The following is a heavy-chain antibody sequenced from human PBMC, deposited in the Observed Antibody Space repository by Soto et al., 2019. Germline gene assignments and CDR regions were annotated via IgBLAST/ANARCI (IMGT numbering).Heavy chain of an antibody. CDR1: GYTFTSYA. V-gene: IGHV1-3*01. CDR2: INAGNGNT. D-gene: IGHD2-15*01. CDR3: AREGYCSGGSCLDAFDI. J-gene: IGHJ3*02. Sequence: ASVKVSCKASGYTFTSYAMHWVRQAPGQRLEWMGWINAGNGNTKYSQKFLGRVTITRDTSASTAYMELSSLRSEDTAVYYCAREGYCSGGSCLDAFDIWGQGTMVTVSS.